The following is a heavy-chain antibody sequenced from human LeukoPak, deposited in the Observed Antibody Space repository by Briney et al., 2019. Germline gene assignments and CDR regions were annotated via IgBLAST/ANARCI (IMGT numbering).Heavy chain of an antibody. CDR3: ARESTSLEKFGYDF. D-gene: IGHD3-16*01. Sequence: PGGSLSLSCAASEFSVGSNYMTWVRQAPGKGLEWVSLIYSGGSTYYADSVKGRFTISRDNAKNTLYLQMNSLRTEDTAVYYCARESTSLEKFGYDFWGQGTLVTVSS. CDR2: IYSGGST. J-gene: IGHJ4*02. CDR1: EFSVGSNY. V-gene: IGHV3-66*01.